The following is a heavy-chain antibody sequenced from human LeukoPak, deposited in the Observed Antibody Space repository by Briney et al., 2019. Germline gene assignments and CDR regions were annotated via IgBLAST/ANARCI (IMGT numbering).Heavy chain of an antibody. CDR3: ARVLAGYCSSTSCYFDYYYYYMDV. Sequence: ASVKVSCKASGYTFTNYDINWVRQATGQGLEWMGWISAYNGNTNYAQKLQGRVTMTTDTSTSTAYMELRSLRSDDTAVYYCARVLAGYCSSTSCYFDYYYYYMDVWGKGTTVAVSS. CDR1: GYTFTNYD. V-gene: IGHV1-18*04. D-gene: IGHD2-2*01. CDR2: ISAYNGNT. J-gene: IGHJ6*03.